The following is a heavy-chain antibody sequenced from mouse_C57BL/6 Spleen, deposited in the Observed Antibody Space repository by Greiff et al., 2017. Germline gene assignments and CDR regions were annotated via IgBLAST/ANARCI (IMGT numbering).Heavy chain of an antibody. V-gene: IGHV5-4*01. D-gene: IGHD2-4*01. CDR2: ISDGGSYT. Sequence: VQLKESGGGLVKPGGSLKLSCAASGFTFSSYAMSWVRQTPEKRLEWVATISDGGSYTYYPDNVKGRFTISRDNAKNNLYLQMSHLKSEDTAMYYCARERGDYDGFDYWGQGTTLTVSS. CDR1: GFTFSSYA. CDR3: ARERGDYDGFDY. J-gene: IGHJ2*01.